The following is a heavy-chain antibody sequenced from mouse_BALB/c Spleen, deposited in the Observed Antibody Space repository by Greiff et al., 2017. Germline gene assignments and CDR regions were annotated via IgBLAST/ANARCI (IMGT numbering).Heavy chain of an antibody. CDR1: GYSITSDYA. J-gene: IGHJ3*01. V-gene: IGHV3-2*02. CDR2: ISYSGST. D-gene: IGHD2-14*01. CDR3: ARSGRYDSWFAY. Sequence: EVKLMESGPGLVKPSQSLSLTCTVTGYSITSDYAWNWIRQFPGNKLEWMGYISYSGSTSYNPSLKSRISITRDTSKNQFFLQLNSVTTEDTATYYCARSGRYDSWFAYWGQGTLVTVSA.